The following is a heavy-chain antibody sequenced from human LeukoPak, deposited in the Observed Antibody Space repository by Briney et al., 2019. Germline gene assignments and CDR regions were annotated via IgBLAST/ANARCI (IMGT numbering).Heavy chain of an antibody. J-gene: IGHJ4*02. D-gene: IGHD7-27*01. CDR3: TRSGTGGDY. Sequence: PGGSLKPSCAASGFTFSGSAMHWVRQASGKGLEWVGRIRSKANSYAAAYAASVKGRFTISRDDSKNTAYLQMNSLKTEDTAVYYCTRSGTGGDYWGQGTLVTVSS. V-gene: IGHV3-73*01. CDR1: GFTFSGSA. CDR2: IRSKANSYAA.